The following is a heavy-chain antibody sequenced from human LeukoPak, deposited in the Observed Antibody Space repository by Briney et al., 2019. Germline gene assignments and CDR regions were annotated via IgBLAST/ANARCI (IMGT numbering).Heavy chain of an antibody. J-gene: IGHJ4*02. V-gene: IGHV3-23*01. CDR3: ARDITDSSGWGYFDY. D-gene: IGHD6-19*01. CDR2: ISVGGHST. Sequence: GGSLRLSCAASGFTFSSYAMSWVRQAPGKGLEWVSAISVGGHSTYYADSVKGRFTISRDNAKNSLYLQMNSLRAEDTAVYYCARDITDSSGWGYFDYWGQGTLVTVSS. CDR1: GFTFSSYA.